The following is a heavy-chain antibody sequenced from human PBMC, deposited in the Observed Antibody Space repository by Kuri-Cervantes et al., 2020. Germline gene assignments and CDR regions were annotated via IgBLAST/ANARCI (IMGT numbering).Heavy chain of an antibody. V-gene: IGHV3-23*01. CDR2: ISDSGDVT. CDR3: ARDPSSGWQPLDY. Sequence: GESLKISCAASGFTFSSYAMTWVRQAPGKGLEWGSDISDSGDVTHYADSVKGRFTISRDNSKNTLYLQMNSLRAEDTAVYYCARDPSSGWQPLDYWGQGTLVTVSS. J-gene: IGHJ4*02. CDR1: GFTFSSYA. D-gene: IGHD6-19*01.